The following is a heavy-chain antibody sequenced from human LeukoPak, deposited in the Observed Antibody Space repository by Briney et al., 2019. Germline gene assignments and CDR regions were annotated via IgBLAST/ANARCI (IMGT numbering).Heavy chain of an antibody. J-gene: IGHJ4*02. CDR1: GFTFSSYG. D-gene: IGHD4-17*01. Sequence: GGSLRLSCAASGFTFSSYGMHWVRQAPGKGLEWVAAISYDGSNKYYADSVKGRFTISRDISKNTLYLQMNSLRAEDTAVYYCAKDQDLYGDYVTHPTPFAYGGQGTLVTVS. CDR2: ISYDGSNK. V-gene: IGHV3-30*18. CDR3: AKDQDLYGDYVTHPTPFAY.